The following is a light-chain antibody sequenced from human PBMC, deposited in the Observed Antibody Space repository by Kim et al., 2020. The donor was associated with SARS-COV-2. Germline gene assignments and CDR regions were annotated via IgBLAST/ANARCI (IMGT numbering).Light chain of an antibody. CDR1: QSVGSGY. Sequence: EDVLTQSPGTLSLSLGERATLSCRASQSVGSGYLAWYQQKPGQAPRPLIYGTSNRATGIPDRFSGSGSGTNFILTISRLEPEDSAVYYCQQYDRSPHTFGQGTKLE. CDR2: GTS. J-gene: IGKJ2*01. CDR3: QQYDRSPHT. V-gene: IGKV3-20*01.